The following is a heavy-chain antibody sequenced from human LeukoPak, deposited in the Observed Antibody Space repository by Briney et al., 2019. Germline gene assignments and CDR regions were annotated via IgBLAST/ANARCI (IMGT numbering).Heavy chain of an antibody. D-gene: IGHD3-3*01. J-gene: IGHJ6*03. V-gene: IGHV4-61*02. Sequence: SETLSLTCTVSGGSISSGSYYWSWIRQPAGKGLEWIGRIYTSGSTNYNPSLKSRVTISVDTSKNQFSLKLSSVTAADTAVYYCARLLRFTFYYMDVWGKGTTVTVSS. CDR3: ARLLRFTFYYMDV. CDR1: GGSISSGSYY. CDR2: IYTSGST.